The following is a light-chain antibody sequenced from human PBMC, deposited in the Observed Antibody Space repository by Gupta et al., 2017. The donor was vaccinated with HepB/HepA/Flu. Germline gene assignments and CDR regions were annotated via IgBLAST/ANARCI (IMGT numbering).Light chain of an antibody. CDR1: QCVSSSY. V-gene: IGKV3-20*01. CDR2: GAS. CDR3: QQYGSSPET. J-gene: IGKJ1*01. Sequence: EIVLTQSPGTLSLSQGERATLSCRASQCVSSSYLDWYQQKPGQAPRLLIYGASSRATGIPDRFSGSGSGTDFTLTISRLEPEDFAVYYCQQYGSSPETFGQGTKVEIK.